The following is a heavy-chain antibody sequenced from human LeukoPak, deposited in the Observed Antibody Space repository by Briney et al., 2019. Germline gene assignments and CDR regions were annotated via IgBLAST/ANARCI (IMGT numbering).Heavy chain of an antibody. CDR1: GYTFTGYY. CDR2: INPNSGGT. Sequence: ASEKVSCKASGYTFTGYYIHWVRQAPGQGHEWMGWINPNSGGTKSAQKFQGRVTMTRDTSISTAYMELSRLRSDDTAVYYCASGANILTGYAPYYFDYWGQGTLVTVSS. J-gene: IGHJ4*02. D-gene: IGHD3-9*01. CDR3: ASGANILTGYAPYYFDY. V-gene: IGHV1-2*02.